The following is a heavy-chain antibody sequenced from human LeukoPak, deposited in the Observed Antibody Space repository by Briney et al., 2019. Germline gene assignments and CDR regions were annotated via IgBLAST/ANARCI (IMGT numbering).Heavy chain of an antibody. Sequence: PSETLSLTCTVSGDSISSSNWWNWVRQPPGKGLDWIGEISHAGSTKYNPSLKNRVTISKDNSKNQFSLKLNSVTAADTAAYYCTRGRGWWSLDYWGQGALVTVSS. CDR3: TRGRGWWSLDY. CDR1: GDSISSSNW. J-gene: IGHJ4*02. V-gene: IGHV4-4*02. D-gene: IGHD2-8*02. CDR2: ISHAGST.